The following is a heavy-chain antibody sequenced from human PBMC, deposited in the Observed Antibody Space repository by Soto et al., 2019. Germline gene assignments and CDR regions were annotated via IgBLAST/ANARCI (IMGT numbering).Heavy chain of an antibody. V-gene: IGHV5-51*01. CDR2: IYPGDSDT. Sequence: PGESLKISCKGSGYSFTGYWIGWVRQMPGKGLEWMGIIYPGDSDTRYSPSFQGQVTISADKSISTAYLQWSSLKASDTAMYYCARQCDSSGYYYGYWGQGTLVTVSS. J-gene: IGHJ4*02. CDR3: ARQCDSSGYYYGY. D-gene: IGHD3-22*01. CDR1: GYSFTGYW.